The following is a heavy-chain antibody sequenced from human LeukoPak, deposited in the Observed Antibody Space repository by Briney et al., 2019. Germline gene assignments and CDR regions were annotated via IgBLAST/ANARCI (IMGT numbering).Heavy chain of an antibody. D-gene: IGHD3-3*01. V-gene: IGHV4-59*08. CDR3: ARHDFWRTGDY. CDR2: MYYSGST. J-gene: IGHJ4*02. CDR1: GGSVSSYY. Sequence: SETLSLTCTVSGGSVSSYYWSWIRQPPGKGLEWIGYMYYSGSTNYNPSLKSRVTISVDTSKNQLSLRLSSVTAADTAVYYCARHDFWRTGDYWGQGALVTVSS.